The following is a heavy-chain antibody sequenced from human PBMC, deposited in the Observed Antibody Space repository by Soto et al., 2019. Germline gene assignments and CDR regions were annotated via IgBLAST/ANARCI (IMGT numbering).Heavy chain of an antibody. CDR1: GHSMSNTDYF. CDR2: INYTGST. J-gene: IGHJ4*02. V-gene: IGHV4-39*07. CDR3: ARGNYHSQYYYDSSGYFDY. Sequence: PSETLSLTCTVSGHSMSNTDYFWGWIPQTPWSDLEWIGKINYTGSTNYNPSLMSRVTISVDTSKNQFSLKLTSVTAADTAVYYCARGNYHSQYYYDSSGYFDYWGQGTLVTVSS. D-gene: IGHD3-22*01.